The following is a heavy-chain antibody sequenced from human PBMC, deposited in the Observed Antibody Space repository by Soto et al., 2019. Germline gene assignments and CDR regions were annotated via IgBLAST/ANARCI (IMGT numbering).Heavy chain of an antibody. D-gene: IGHD6-19*01. CDR2: ISYDGSNK. J-gene: IGHJ4*02. CDR1: GFTFSSYG. CDR3: AKLYSSGWYWGYAYY. V-gene: IGHV3-30*18. Sequence: QVQLVESGGGVVQPGRSLRLSCAASGFTFSSYGMHWVRQAPGKGLEWVAVISYDGSNKYYADSVKGRFTISRDNSKNTLYLQMNSLRAEDTAVYYCAKLYSSGWYWGYAYYWGQGTLVTVSS.